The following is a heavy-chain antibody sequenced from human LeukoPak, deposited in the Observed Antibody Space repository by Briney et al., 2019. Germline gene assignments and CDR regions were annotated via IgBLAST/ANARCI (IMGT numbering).Heavy chain of an antibody. J-gene: IGHJ4*02. V-gene: IGHV3-33*01. D-gene: IGHD2-2*01. Sequence: GRSLRLSCAASGFTFSSYGMHWVRQAPGKGLEWVAVIWYDGSNKYYADSVKGRFTISRDNSKNTLYLQMSSLRAEDTAVYYCARDSCSGTSCYGGYSFDYWGQGTLVTVSS. CDR2: IWYDGSNK. CDR1: GFTFSSYG. CDR3: ARDSCSGTSCYGGYSFDY.